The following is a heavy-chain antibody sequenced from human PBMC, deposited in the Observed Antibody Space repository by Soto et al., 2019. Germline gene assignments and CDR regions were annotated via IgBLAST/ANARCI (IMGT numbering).Heavy chain of an antibody. V-gene: IGHV1-3*01. CDR1: GYTFTSSA. Sequence: ASVKVSCKASGYTFTSSAMHWVRQAPGQRLEWMGWINAGNGNTKYSQKFQGRVTITRDTSASTAYMELSSLRSEDTAVYYCARGGYDFWSGPYWYFDLWGRGTLVTVSS. CDR2: INAGNGNT. J-gene: IGHJ2*01. D-gene: IGHD3-3*01. CDR3: ARGGYDFWSGPYWYFDL.